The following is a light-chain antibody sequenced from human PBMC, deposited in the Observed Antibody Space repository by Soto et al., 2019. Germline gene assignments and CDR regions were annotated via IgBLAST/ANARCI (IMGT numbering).Light chain of an antibody. J-gene: IGLJ1*01. V-gene: IGLV2-14*01. Sequence: QSALTQPASVSGSPGQSITISCTGTSSDVGGYNYVSWYQQHPGKAPKLMIYDVSNRPSGVSNSFSGSKSGNTASLTISGLQAEDEADYYCSSYTSSSPYVFGTGTKLTVL. CDR2: DVS. CDR1: SSDVGGYNY. CDR3: SSYTSSSPYV.